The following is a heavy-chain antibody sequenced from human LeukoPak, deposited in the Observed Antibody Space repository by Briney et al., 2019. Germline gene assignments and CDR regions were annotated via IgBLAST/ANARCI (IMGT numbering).Heavy chain of an antibody. CDR1: GDSIKNYY. V-gene: IGHV4-59*01. D-gene: IGHD3-10*01. J-gene: IGHJ4*02. Sequence: PSETLSLTCTVSGDSIKNYYWSWIRQSPGKGLEWIGYIYHSGNTNYNPPLKSRLTMSIDTSKNQFSLNLNSVTVADTAVYCCARGNYGSGSYYVVDFDYWGQGTLVTVSS. CDR2: IYHSGNT. CDR3: ARGNYGSGSYYVVDFDY.